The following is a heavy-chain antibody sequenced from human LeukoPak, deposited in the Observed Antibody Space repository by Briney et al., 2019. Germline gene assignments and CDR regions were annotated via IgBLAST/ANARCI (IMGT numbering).Heavy chain of an antibody. CDR1: GGSFSGYY. CDR3: AREVSYGYDY. Sequence: NTSETLSLTCAVCGGSFSGYYWSWIRQPPGKGLEWIGEINHSGSTNYNPSLKSRVTISVDTSKNQFSLKLSSVTAADTAVYYCAREVSYGYDYWGQGTLVTVSS. D-gene: IGHD5-18*01. V-gene: IGHV4-34*01. CDR2: INHSGST. J-gene: IGHJ4*02.